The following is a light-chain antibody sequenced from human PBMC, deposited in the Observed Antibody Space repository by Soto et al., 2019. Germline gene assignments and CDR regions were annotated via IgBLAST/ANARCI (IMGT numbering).Light chain of an antibody. CDR2: LNSDGSH. CDR3: QTWGTGIHWV. J-gene: IGLJ3*02. V-gene: IGLV4-69*01. Sequence: QSVLTQSPSASASLGAPVKLTCTLSSGHSSYAIAWHQQQPEKGPRYLMKLNSDGSHSKGDGIPDRFSGSSSGAERYLTISSLQSEDEADYYCQTWGTGIHWVFGGGTKLTVL. CDR1: SGHSSYA.